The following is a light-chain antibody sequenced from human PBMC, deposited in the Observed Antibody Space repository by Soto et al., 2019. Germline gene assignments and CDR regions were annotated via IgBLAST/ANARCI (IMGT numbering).Light chain of an antibody. Sequence: QSVLTQPPSASGSPGQSVTISCTGTSSDVGAYNDVSWYQQHPGKAPKLMIYEVNKRPSGVPDRFSGSKSANTASLTVSGLQAEDEADYYCSSYAGSNYVVFGEGTKLTVL. CDR1: SSDVGAYND. V-gene: IGLV2-8*01. J-gene: IGLJ2*01. CDR2: EVN. CDR3: SSYAGSNYVV.